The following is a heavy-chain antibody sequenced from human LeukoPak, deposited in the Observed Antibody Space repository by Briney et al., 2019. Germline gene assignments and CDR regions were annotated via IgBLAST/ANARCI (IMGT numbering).Heavy chain of an antibody. V-gene: IGHV3-23*01. CDR2: IDSAGAAP. J-gene: IGHJ6*02. CDR1: GFTFRSSL. D-gene: IGHD3-10*01. CDR3: AGAPQNYYGSGTPIFYYYGMDV. Sequence: GGSLRLSCEASGFTFRSSLMSWVRQAPGKGLEWVSSIDSAGAAPSYAGSVKGRFTISRDNSKNTLYLQMNSLRAEDTAVYYCAGAPQNYYGSGTPIFYYYGMDVWGQGTTVTVSS.